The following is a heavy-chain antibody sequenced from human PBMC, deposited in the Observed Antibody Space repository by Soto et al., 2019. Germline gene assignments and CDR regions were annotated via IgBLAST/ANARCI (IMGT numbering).Heavy chain of an antibody. J-gene: IGHJ5*02. CDR2: IYYSGTT. CDR1: GGSISTYY. CDR3: ARGKYRGSYYDWFDP. Sequence: QVQLQESGPGLVKPSETLSLTCTVSGGSISTYYCSWIRQPPGKGLEWIGYIYYSGTTNYNPSLKSRVTISVDTSKTQLSLKLSSVTAADTAVYYCARGKYRGSYYDWFDPWGQGTLVTVSS. D-gene: IGHD1-26*01. V-gene: IGHV4-59*01.